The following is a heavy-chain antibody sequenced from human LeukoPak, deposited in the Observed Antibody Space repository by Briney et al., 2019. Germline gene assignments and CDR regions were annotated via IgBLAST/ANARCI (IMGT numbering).Heavy chain of an antibody. J-gene: IGHJ4*02. V-gene: IGHV3-23*01. Sequence: GGSLRLSCAASGFTFSSYAMSWVRQAPGKGLEWVSAISGSGGSTYYADSVKGRFTISRDNSKNTLYLQMNSLRAEDTAVYYCAKSFRKAVAGTLDYWAQGTLVTVSS. D-gene: IGHD6-19*01. CDR1: GFTFSSYA. CDR3: AKSFRKAVAGTLDY. CDR2: ISGSGGST.